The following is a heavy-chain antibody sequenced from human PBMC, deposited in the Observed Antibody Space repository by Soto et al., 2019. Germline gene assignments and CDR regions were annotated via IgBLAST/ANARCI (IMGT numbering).Heavy chain of an antibody. CDR2: IYSGGYT. D-gene: IGHD3-10*01. J-gene: IGHJ4*02. Sequence: EVQLVESGGGLIQPGGSLRLSCAVSGFTVSNNYMSWVRQAPGKGLEGVSVIYSGGYTAYGDSVKGRFTISRDNSKNTLFLQRKGRGADDRALFYGAMRAGGGGYWGQGTLVTVSS. CDR3: AMRAGGGGY. V-gene: IGHV3-53*01. CDR1: GFTVSNNY.